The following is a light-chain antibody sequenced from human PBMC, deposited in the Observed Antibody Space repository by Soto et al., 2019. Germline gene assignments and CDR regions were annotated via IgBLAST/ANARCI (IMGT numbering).Light chain of an antibody. CDR2: GVS. CDR3: QQYSGSRGSRVYT. J-gene: IGKJ2*01. Sequence: EIVLTQSPGILSLSPGERATLSCRASQTIYNKYLAWYQQKPGQAPRLLIYGVSSRATGIPDRFSGSGSGTDFTLTIGRLEPEDFAVYYCQQYSGSRGSRVYTFGQGTKLDIK. V-gene: IGKV3-20*01. CDR1: QTIYNKY.